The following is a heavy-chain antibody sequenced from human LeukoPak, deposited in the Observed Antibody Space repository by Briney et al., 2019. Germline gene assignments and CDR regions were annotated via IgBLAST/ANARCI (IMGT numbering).Heavy chain of an antibody. Sequence: SETLSLTCAVYGGSFSGYYWSWIRQPPWKGLEWIGEINHSGSTNYNPSLKSRVTISVDTSKNQFSLKLSSVTAADTAVYYCARTAGPWDWGQGTLVTVSS. V-gene: IGHV4-34*01. CDR1: GGSFSGYY. CDR2: INHSGST. D-gene: IGHD5-18*01. J-gene: IGHJ4*02. CDR3: ARTAGPWD.